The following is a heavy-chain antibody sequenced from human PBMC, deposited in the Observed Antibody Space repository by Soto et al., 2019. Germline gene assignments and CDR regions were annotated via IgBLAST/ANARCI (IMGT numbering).Heavy chain of an antibody. D-gene: IGHD3-10*02. Sequence: EVQLVESGGGLVQPGRSLRLSCAASGFTFDDYALHWVRQAPGKGLEWVSGISWNSGKIVYAASVKGRFTISGDNAKNSLYLQMNILRAEATAFYYCAKYKRGGATILGSHFEYWGQGSLVTVSP. CDR2: ISWNSGKI. V-gene: IGHV3-9*01. J-gene: IGHJ4*02. CDR1: GFTFDDYA. CDR3: AKYKRGGATILGSHFEY.